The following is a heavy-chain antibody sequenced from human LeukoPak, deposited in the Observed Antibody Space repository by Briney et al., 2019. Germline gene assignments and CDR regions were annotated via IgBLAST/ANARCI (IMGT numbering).Heavy chain of an antibody. CDR2: ISRSARTT. Sequence: GGSLRLSCAASEFTFSSFEMNWVRQAPGKGLEWISYISRSARTTYYADSVKGRFTISRDNAKNSLYLQMNSLRAEDTAVYYCVGHSDYWGQGTLVTVSS. CDR1: EFTFSSFE. D-gene: IGHD3-16*01. CDR3: VGHSDY. J-gene: IGHJ4*02. V-gene: IGHV3-48*03.